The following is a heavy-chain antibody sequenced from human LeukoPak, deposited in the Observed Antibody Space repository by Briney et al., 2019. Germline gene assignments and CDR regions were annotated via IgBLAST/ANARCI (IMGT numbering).Heavy chain of an antibody. Sequence: SETLSLTCAVYGGSFSGYYWNWIRQPPGKGLEWIGEINHSGNTNYHPSLKSRVTISLDTSKNQFSLKLTSVTAADTAVYYCARFPCSGDSCYSGVRAFDIWGQGTVVTVSS. D-gene: IGHD2-15*01. J-gene: IGHJ3*02. CDR2: INHSGNT. CDR3: ARFPCSGDSCYSGVRAFDI. V-gene: IGHV4-34*01. CDR1: GGSFSGYY.